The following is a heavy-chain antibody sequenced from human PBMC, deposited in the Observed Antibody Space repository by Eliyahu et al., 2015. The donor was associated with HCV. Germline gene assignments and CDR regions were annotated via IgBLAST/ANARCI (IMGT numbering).Heavy chain of an antibody. J-gene: IGHJ4*02. Sequence: EVQLLESGGGLVQPGVSLRLSCAASGXTFSSYAMSWVRQAPGKGLQWVSSISGTASRTYYADSVKGRFTISRDNSKNTVSLQMNSLRAEDTAIYYCANTKFVARLGTTAAMNYLDSWGQGTLVTVSS. CDR1: GXTFSSYA. V-gene: IGHV3-23*01. CDR2: ISGTASRT. D-gene: IGHD2-2*01. CDR3: ANTKFVARLGTTAAMNYLDS.